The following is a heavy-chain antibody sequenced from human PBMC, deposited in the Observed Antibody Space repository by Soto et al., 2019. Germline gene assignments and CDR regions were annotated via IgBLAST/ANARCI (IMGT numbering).Heavy chain of an antibody. Sequence: GESLKISGQGSGYSFTTYWISWVRQMPGKGLEWMGKIDPGDSSTNYSPSFRGHITISVDRSINTAHLQFSSLKAADTAVYYCARLEKWYYNYYGLDVWGQGTMVTVSS. V-gene: IGHV5-10-1*01. J-gene: IGHJ6*02. CDR2: IDPGDSST. CDR1: GYSFTTYW. CDR3: ARLEKWYYNYYGLDV. D-gene: IGHD1-26*01.